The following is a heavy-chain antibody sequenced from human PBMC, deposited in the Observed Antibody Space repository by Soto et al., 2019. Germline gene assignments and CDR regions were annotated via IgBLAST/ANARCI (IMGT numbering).Heavy chain of an antibody. J-gene: IGHJ4*02. D-gene: IGHD6-19*01. CDR1: GYTFTSYG. CDR3: ARDYGLYSSGWYYFDY. V-gene: IGHV1-18*04. Sequence: QVQLVQSGAEVKKPGASVKVSCKASGYTFTSYGISWVRQAPGQGLEWMGWISAYNGNTNYAQKLQGRVTMTTDTSTSTAHMELRSLRSDDTAVYYCARDYGLYSSGWYYFDYWGQGTLVTVSS. CDR2: ISAYNGNT.